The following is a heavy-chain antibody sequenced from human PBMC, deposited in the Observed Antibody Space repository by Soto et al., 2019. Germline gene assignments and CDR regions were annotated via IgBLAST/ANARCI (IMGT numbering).Heavy chain of an antibody. J-gene: IGHJ4*02. V-gene: IGHV3-48*03. Sequence: GGSLRLSCAVSGFTFTSYEMNWVRQTPGKGLEWLSYISGSGYIIYYSDSVKGRFTVSRDNAENSLYLQMNSLRAEDTAVYYCARAPRYCTNGVCYSFSDYWGQGTPVTVSS. CDR1: GFTFTSYE. CDR3: ARAPRYCTNGVCYSFSDY. CDR2: ISGSGYII. D-gene: IGHD2-8*01.